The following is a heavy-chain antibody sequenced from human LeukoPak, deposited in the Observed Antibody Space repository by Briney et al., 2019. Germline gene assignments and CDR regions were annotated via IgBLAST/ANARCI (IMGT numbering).Heavy chain of an antibody. CDR2: INSDGSST. D-gene: IGHD6-19*01. CDR3: ARVAASSGGPFDY. CDR1: GFTFSTYW. V-gene: IGHV3-74*01. J-gene: IGHJ4*02. Sequence: PGGSLRLSCAAPGFTFSTYWMHWVRQAPGKGQVWVSRINSDGSSTGYADSVKGRFTISRDNAKNTMYLQMNSLRAEDTAVYYCARVAASSGGPFDYWGQGTLVTVSS.